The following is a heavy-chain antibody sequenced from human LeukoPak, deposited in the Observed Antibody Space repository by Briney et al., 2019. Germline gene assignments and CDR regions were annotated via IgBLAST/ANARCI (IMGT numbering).Heavy chain of an antibody. CDR1: GGSFSGYY. D-gene: IGHD7-27*01. J-gene: IGHJ4*02. CDR2: INHSGST. Sequence: SETLSLTCAVYGGSFSGYYWSWIRQPPGKGLEWIGEINHSGSTNYNPSLKSRVTISVDTSKNQFSLKLSSVTAADTAVYYCARETGDMDYWGQGTLVTVSS. CDR3: ARETGDMDY. V-gene: IGHV4-34*01.